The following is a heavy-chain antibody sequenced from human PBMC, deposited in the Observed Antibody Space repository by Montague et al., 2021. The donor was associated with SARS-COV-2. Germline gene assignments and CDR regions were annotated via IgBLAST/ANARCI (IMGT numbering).Heavy chain of an antibody. D-gene: IGHD6-19*01. J-gene: IGHJ5*02. CDR2: IYYSGTI. CDR1: GGSMNTDSYY. Sequence: SETLSLTCTVSGGSMNTDSYYWGWIRQPPGRGPEWIATIYYSGTICYNPPLRSRATISADMPTNQFYLKLTSVTAADTAVYYCARAGYSTGFGWFDPWGQGTLVTVSS. V-gene: IGHV4-39*01. CDR3: ARAGYSTGFGWFDP.